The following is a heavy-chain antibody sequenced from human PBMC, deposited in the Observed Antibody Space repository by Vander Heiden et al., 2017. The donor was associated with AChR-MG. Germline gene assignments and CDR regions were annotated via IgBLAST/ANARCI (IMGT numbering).Heavy chain of an antibody. V-gene: IGHV3-23*01. D-gene: IGHD6-13*01. CDR3: AKGSAAARPYYFDY. Sequence: EVQLLESGGGLVQPGGSLRLSCAASGFTFSTYVMSWVRQAPGKGLEWVSAISGTSGSTYYADSVKGRFTISRDNSKNTLYLQVTSLRAEDTAVYYCAKGSAAARPYYFDYWGQGNLVTVSS. CDR1: GFTFSTYV. J-gene: IGHJ4*02. CDR2: ISGTSGST.